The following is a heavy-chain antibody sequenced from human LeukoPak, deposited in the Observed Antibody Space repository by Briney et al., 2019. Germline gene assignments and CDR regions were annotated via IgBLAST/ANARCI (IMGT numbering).Heavy chain of an antibody. CDR2: ISSSSSTI. CDR3: ARDRGRGRVQLWQTLHGWFDP. Sequence: PGGSLRLSCAASGFTFSSYAMSWVRQAPGKGLEWVSYISSSSSTIYYADSVKGRFTISRDNAKNSLYLQMNSLRAEDTAVYYCARDRGRGRVQLWQTLHGWFDPWGQGTLVTVSS. D-gene: IGHD5-18*01. CDR1: GFTFSSYA. J-gene: IGHJ5*02. V-gene: IGHV3-48*01.